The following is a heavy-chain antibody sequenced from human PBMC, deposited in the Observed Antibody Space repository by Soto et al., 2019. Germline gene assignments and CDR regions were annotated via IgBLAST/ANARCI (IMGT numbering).Heavy chain of an antibody. J-gene: IGHJ4*02. CDR3: AKIESRFYYDSTGYYPFDY. Sequence: GGSLRLSCAASGFTFSNYWMHWVRQTPGKGLVWVSTISGSGGTTYYADSVKGRFTISRDNSKNTLYLQMNSLRAEDTAVYYCAKIESRFYYDSTGYYPFDYWGQGTLVTVSS. D-gene: IGHD3-22*01. CDR2: ISGSGGTT. V-gene: IGHV3-23*01. CDR1: GFTFSNYW.